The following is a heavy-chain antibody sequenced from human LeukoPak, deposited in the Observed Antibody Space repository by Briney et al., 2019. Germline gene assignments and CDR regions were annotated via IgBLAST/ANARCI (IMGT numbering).Heavy chain of an antibody. Sequence: GGSLRLSCAASGFTFSRYWMHWVRQVPGKGLVWVSRINSDGSSTSYADSVKGRFTISRDNAKNTLYLQMNSLRAEDTAVYYCARDNYYDSSGLNWFDPWGQGTLVTVSS. CDR3: ARDNYYDSSGLNWFDP. J-gene: IGHJ5*02. CDR2: INSDGSST. V-gene: IGHV3-74*01. CDR1: GFTFSRYW. D-gene: IGHD3-22*01.